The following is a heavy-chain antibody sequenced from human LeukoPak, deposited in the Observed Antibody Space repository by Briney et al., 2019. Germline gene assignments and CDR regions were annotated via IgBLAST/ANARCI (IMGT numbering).Heavy chain of an antibody. J-gene: IGHJ4*02. CDR2: INHSGNT. V-gene: IGHV4-34*01. D-gene: IGHD3-16*01. CDR1: GGSFSTYS. Sequence: SETLPLTCAVYGGSFSTYSWNWLRQPLGKGLEWIGEINHSGNTNYNPSLKRRVSISIDTSKNQFSLKLNSVTAADSAVYYCARTPPPGATAYGAVDYWGQGTLVTVSS. CDR3: ARTPPPGATAYGAVDY.